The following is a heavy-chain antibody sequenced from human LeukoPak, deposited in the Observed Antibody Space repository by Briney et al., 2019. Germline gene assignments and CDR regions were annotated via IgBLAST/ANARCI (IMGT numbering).Heavy chain of an antibody. CDR2: INHSGST. CDR3: ARGGGVL. CDR1: GGSFSGYY. D-gene: IGHD3-16*01. V-gene: IGHV4-34*01. Sequence: RTSETLSLTCAVYGGSFSGYYWSWIRQPPGKGLEWIGEINHSGSTNYNPSLKSRVTISVDTSKNQFSLKLSSVTAADTAVYYCARGGGVLWGQGTPVTVSS. J-gene: IGHJ4*02.